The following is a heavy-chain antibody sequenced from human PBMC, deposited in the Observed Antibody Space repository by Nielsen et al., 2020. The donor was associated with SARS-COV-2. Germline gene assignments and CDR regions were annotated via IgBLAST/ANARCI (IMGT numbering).Heavy chain of an antibody. V-gene: IGHV3-74*01. CDR1: GFTFKNYA. CDR2: INDDGSTT. D-gene: IGHD3-10*01. CDR3: ARAYGSGTYCQGA. Sequence: GESLKISCAASGFTFKNYAMSWVRQAPGKGLEWVSRINDDGSTTSYADSVKGRFTISRDNARNTLYLQMNSLRVEDTAVYYCARAYGSGTYCQGAWGQGTLVTVSS. J-gene: IGHJ5*02.